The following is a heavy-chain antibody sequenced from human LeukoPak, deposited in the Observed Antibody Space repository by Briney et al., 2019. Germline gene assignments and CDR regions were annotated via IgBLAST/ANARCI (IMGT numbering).Heavy chain of an antibody. CDR1: GGPIISHY. Sequence: SETLSLTCTVSGGPIISHYWTWIRQSPVKGLEWIGDISNSGSTSYNPSLKSRVTISIDTSKNQFSLKLSSVTAADTAVYYCGRDALVGYLSFYYMDVWGRGTTVTVSS. J-gene: IGHJ6*03. CDR2: ISNSGST. D-gene: IGHD2-15*01. CDR3: GRDALVGYLSFYYMDV. V-gene: IGHV4-59*11.